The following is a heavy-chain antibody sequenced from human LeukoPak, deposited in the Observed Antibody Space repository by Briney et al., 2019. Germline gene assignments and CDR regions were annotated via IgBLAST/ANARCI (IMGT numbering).Heavy chain of an antibody. D-gene: IGHD6-13*01. Sequence: GGTLRLSCAASGFTFSSYSMNWVRQAPGKGLEWVSSISSSSSYIYYADSVKGRFTISRDNAKNSLYLQMNSLRAEDTAVYYCARDFEFGSAAGTPNWGQGTLVTVSS. CDR2: ISSSSSYI. J-gene: IGHJ4*02. CDR1: GFTFSSYS. V-gene: IGHV3-21*01. CDR3: ARDFEFGSAAGTPN.